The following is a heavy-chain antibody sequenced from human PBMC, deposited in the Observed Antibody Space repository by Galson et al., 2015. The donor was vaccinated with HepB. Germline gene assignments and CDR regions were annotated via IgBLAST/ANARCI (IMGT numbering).Heavy chain of an antibody. CDR2: ISGSGGST. J-gene: IGHJ4*02. V-gene: IGHV3-23*01. CDR3: AKSGNSWLHFDY. Sequence: SLRLSCAASGFTFSSYAMSWVRQAPGKGLEWVSAISGSGGSTYYADSVKGRFTFSRDNSKNTLYLQMNSLRAEDTAVYYCAKSGNSWLHFDYWGQGSLVTVSS. D-gene: IGHD6-13*01. CDR1: GFTFSSYA.